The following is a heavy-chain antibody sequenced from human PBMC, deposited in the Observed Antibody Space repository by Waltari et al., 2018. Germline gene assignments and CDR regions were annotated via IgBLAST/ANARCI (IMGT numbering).Heavy chain of an antibody. CDR3: ARGMTHYDFWSGYLTYFDY. J-gene: IGHJ4*02. V-gene: IGHV1-8*03. D-gene: IGHD3-3*01. Sequence: QVQLVQSGAEVKKPGASVKVSCKASGYTFTSYDINWVRPATGQGLEWMGWMNPNSGNTGYAQKFQGRVTITRNTSISTAYMELSSLRSEDTAVYYCARGMTHYDFWSGYLTYFDYWGQGTLVTVSS. CDR2: MNPNSGNT. CDR1: GYTFTSYD.